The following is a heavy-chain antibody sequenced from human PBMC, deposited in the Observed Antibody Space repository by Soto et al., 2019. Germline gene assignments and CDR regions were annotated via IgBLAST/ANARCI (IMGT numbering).Heavy chain of an antibody. CDR2: ISGSDDST. CDR3: AKRSSSSTFDY. CDR1: GFTFSSYA. D-gene: IGHD6-6*01. J-gene: IGHJ4*02. V-gene: IGHV3-23*01. Sequence: EVQLLESGGGLVQPGESLRLSCAASGFTFSSYAMSWVRQAPGKGLEWVSVISGSDDSTYYGDSVKGLFTITRANSKNPVYLQTNSLRNEATAVYYCAKRSSSSTFDYWGQGTLVTVSS.